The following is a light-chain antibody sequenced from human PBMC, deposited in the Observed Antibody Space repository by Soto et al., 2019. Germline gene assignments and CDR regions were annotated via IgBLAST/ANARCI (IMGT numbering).Light chain of an antibody. Sequence: QSVLTQPASVSGSPGQSITISCTGTSSDVGGYNYVSWYQQHPGKAPILMIYDVTNRPSGVSNRFSGSKSGNTASLTISGLQSEDEADYYCSSYTSSSTVLFGGGTKLTVL. CDR2: DVT. J-gene: IGLJ2*01. CDR1: SSDVGGYNY. V-gene: IGLV2-14*01. CDR3: SSYTSSSTVL.